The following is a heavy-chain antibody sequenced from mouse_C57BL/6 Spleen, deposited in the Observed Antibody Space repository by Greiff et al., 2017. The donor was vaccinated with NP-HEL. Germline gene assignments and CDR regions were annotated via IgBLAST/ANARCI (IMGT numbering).Heavy chain of an antibody. J-gene: IGHJ2*01. D-gene: IGHD1-1*01. CDR1: GYTFTSYW. CDR2: IIPSNGGT. CDR3: ARWGATDDY. V-gene: IGHV1-53*01. Sequence: QVQLQQPGTELVQPGASVKLSCKASGYTFTSYWMHWVKQRPGQGLEWIGIIIPSNGGTTNTEKFKSKATLTVDKSSITAYMQLSSLTSEDSAVYYYARWGATDDYWGQGTTLTVSS.